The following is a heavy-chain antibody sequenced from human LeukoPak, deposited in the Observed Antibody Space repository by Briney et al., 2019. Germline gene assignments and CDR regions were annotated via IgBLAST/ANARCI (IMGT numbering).Heavy chain of an antibody. CDR3: AKRQWLQLRSPPGY. CDR1: GFTFSSYA. CDR2: ISGSASTT. J-gene: IGHJ4*02. V-gene: IGHV3-23*01. D-gene: IGHD5-12*01. Sequence: GGSLRLSCAASGFTFSSYAMGWVRQAPGQGLEWVSAISGSASTTYYADSVKGRFTISRDNSKNTLNLQMNSLRAEDTAVYYCAKRQWLQLRSPPGYWGQGTLVTVSS.